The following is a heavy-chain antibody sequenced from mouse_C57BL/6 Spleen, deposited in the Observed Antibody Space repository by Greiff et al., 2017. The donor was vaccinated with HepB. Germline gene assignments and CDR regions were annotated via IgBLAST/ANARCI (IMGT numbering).Heavy chain of an antibody. V-gene: IGHV1-55*01. CDR2: IYPGSGST. CDR1: GYTFTSYW. Sequence: QVQLQQPGAELVKPGASVKMSCKASGYTFTSYWITWVKQRPGQGLEWIGDIYPGSGSTNYNEKFKSKATLTVDTSSSTAYMQLSSLTSEDSAVYYCAVPPYYGSSYWYFDVWGTGTTVTVSS. J-gene: IGHJ1*03. D-gene: IGHD1-1*01. CDR3: AVPPYYGSSYWYFDV.